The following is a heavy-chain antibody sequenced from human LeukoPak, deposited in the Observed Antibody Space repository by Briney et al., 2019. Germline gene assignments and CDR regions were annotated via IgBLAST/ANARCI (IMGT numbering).Heavy chain of an antibody. V-gene: IGHV4-39*07. D-gene: IGHD3-22*01. J-gene: IGHJ5*02. CDR2: IYHSGST. Sequence: SETLSLTCSVSDDSISSNNYYWGWIRQPPGKGLEWIGEIYHSGSTNYNPSLKSRVTISVDKSKNQFSLKLSSVIAADTAVYYCAREIDSSGYSWGQGTPVTVSS. CDR1: DDSISSNNYY. CDR3: AREIDSSGYS.